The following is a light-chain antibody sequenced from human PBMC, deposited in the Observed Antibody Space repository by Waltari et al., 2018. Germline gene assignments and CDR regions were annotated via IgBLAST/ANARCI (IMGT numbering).Light chain of an antibody. Sequence: EIVLTQSPDFQSVTPKEKVIITCRASQSIGSSLHWYQQKPDQSPKLLLKCAAHSISGGPARFSGGGSATEFTLIINSLVAEDAAAYYCHQSSGFPITFGQGTRLEIK. CDR1: QSIGSS. V-gene: IGKV6D-21*02. CDR2: CAA. CDR3: HQSSGFPIT. J-gene: IGKJ5*01.